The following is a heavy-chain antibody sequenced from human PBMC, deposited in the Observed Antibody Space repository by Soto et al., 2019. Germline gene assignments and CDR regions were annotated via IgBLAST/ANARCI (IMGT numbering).Heavy chain of an antibody. CDR3: AMGGYCAGGGDCLGSGIFDY. CDR2: INWNSDRI. D-gene: IGHD2-8*02. Sequence: GGSLRLSCAASGFIFHNYAMHWVRQAPGKGLEWVSGINWNSDRIDYADSVKGRFTISRDNAKNSLNLQMDGLGAEDTALYYCAMGGYCAGGGDCLGSGIFDYWGQGTLVTVSS. CDR1: GFIFHNYA. J-gene: IGHJ4*02. V-gene: IGHV3-9*01.